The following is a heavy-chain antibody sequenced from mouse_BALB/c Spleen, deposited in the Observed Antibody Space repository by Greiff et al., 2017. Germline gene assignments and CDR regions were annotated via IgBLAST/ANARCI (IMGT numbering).Heavy chain of an antibody. D-gene: IGHD2-3*01. CDR1: GYTFTDYA. J-gene: IGHJ4*01. V-gene: IGHV1S137*01. CDR3: ARSKIYDGYLYYAMDY. CDR2: ISTYYGDA. Sequence: QVQLQQSGAELVRPGVSVKISCKGSGYTFTDYAMHWVKQSHAKSLEWIGVISTYYGDASYNQKFKGKATMTVDKSSSTAYMELARLTSEDSAIYYCARSKIYDGYLYYAMDYWGQGTSVTVSS.